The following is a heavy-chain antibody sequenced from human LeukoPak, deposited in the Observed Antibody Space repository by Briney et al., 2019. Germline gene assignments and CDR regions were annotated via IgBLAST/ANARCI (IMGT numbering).Heavy chain of an antibody. Sequence: PGGSLRLSCAASGFTFSSYGMHWVRQAPGKGLEWVAFIRYDGSNKYYADSVKGRFTISRDISKNTLYLQMNSLRAEDTAVYYCARAAAARQNYYYYYMDVWGKGTTVTVSS. CDR1: GFTFSSYG. J-gene: IGHJ6*03. V-gene: IGHV3-30*02. CDR3: ARAAAARQNYYYYYMDV. D-gene: IGHD6-6*01. CDR2: IRYDGSNK.